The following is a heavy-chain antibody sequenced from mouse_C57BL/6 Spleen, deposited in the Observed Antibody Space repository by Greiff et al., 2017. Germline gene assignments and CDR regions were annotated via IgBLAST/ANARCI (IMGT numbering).Heavy chain of an antibody. Sequence: QVQLQQSGAELVKPGASVKMSCKASGYTFTSYWITWVKQRPGQGLEWIGDIYPGSGSTNYNEKFKSKATLTVDTSSSTAYMQLSSLTSEDSAVYYWARRGIGPHWYFDVWGTGTTVTVSS. CDR3: ARRGIGPHWYFDV. CDR1: GYTFTSYW. J-gene: IGHJ1*03. CDR2: IYPGSGST. V-gene: IGHV1-55*01.